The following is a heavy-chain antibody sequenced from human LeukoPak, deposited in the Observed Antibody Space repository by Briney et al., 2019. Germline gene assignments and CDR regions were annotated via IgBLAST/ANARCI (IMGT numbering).Heavy chain of an antibody. CDR2: IYYSGST. J-gene: IGHJ6*03. CDR1: GGSICSYY. CDR3: ARGVYYGSGSYYRARWYYMDV. D-gene: IGHD3-10*01. V-gene: IGHV4-59*01. Sequence: SETLSLTCTVSGGSICSYYWSWIRQPPGKGLEWIGYIYYSGSTNYNPSLKSRVTISVDTSKNQFSLKLSSVTAADTAVYYCARGVYYGSGSYYRARWYYMDVWGKGTTVTVSS.